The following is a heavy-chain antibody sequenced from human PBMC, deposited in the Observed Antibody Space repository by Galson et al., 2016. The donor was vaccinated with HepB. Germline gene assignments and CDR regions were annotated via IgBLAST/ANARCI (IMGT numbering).Heavy chain of an antibody. V-gene: IGHV3-23*01. J-gene: IGHJ4*02. CDR3: AKVKTGGDYDFWSLDY. CDR1: GFIFSSYA. D-gene: IGHD3-3*01. Sequence: SLRLSCAPSGFIFSSYAMSWVRQAPGKGLEWVSAISGSGGSTYYADSVKGRFTISRDNSKNTLYLQMNSLRAEDTAVYYCAKVKTGGDYDFWSLDYWGQGTLVTVSS. CDR2: ISGSGGST.